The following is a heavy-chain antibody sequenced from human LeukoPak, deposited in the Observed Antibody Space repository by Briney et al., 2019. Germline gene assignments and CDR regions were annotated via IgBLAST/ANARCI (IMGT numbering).Heavy chain of an antibody. CDR1: GGSISSYH. D-gene: IGHD6-13*01. CDR2: IHFSEST. Sequence: PSETLSLTCTVSGGSISSYHWSWIRQPPGKGLEWIGYIHFSESTSYSPSPKSRVTISVDTSNNQISLNLTSVAAADTALYYCARGSRVLAAAGRIDFWGQGTLVTVSS. V-gene: IGHV4-59*01. J-gene: IGHJ4*02. CDR3: ARGSRVLAAAGRIDF.